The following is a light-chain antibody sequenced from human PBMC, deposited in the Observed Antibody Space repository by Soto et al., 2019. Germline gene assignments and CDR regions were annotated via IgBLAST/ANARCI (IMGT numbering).Light chain of an antibody. V-gene: IGKV1-5*03. Sequence: DIQMTQSPSTLSASVGAIVTITCRASQSISSWLAWYQQKPGKAPKLLIYQATSLESGVPSRFSGSVSGTEFPLTISSLQPDDFATYYCQQYNRYWTFGQGTKVEIK. CDR1: QSISSW. CDR2: QAT. J-gene: IGKJ1*01. CDR3: QQYNRYWT.